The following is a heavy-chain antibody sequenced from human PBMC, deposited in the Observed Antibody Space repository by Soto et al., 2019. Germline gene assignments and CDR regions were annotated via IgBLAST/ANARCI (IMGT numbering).Heavy chain of an antibody. CDR2: ISSSSSYI. J-gene: IGHJ6*02. V-gene: IGHV3-21*01. D-gene: IGHD2-2*02. CDR1: GFTFSSYS. Sequence: PGGPLRLSCAASGFTFSSYSMNWVRQAPEKGLEWVSSISSSSSYIYYADPAKGRFTISRDNAKNSLYLQMNSLRAEDTAVYYCARDPRYCSSTSCYKNYYYGMDVWGQGTTVTVSS. CDR3: ARDPRYCSSTSCYKNYYYGMDV.